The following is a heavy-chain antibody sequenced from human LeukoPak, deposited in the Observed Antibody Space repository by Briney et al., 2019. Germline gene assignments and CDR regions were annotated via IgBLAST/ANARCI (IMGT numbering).Heavy chain of an antibody. J-gene: IGHJ4*02. CDR1: GFTFSDYY. D-gene: IGHD5-18*01. CDR2: ISGAGSTT. V-gene: IGHV3-11*04. Sequence: GGSLRLSCAVSGFTFSDYYMSWIRQGPGKGLEWVSSISGAGSTTHYADSVRGRFTISRDNAKNSLYLQMNSLRAEDTAVYYCASRYSPFDFWGQGTLVTVSS. CDR3: ASRYSPFDF.